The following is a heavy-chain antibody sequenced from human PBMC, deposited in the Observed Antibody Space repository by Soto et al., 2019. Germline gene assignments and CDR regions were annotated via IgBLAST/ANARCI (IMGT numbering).Heavy chain of an antibody. D-gene: IGHD5-12*01. CDR2: IWYDGSNK. V-gene: IGHV3-33*01. J-gene: IGHJ6*02. CDR3: ARDKGEMATTHQSYYGMDV. CDR1: GYTFTHYA. Sequence: SCKASGYTFTHYAMHWVRQAPGQRLEWVAVIWYDGSNKFYGDSVKGRFTISRDDSKNTLYLQMDSLRAEDTAVYHCARDKGEMATTHQSYYGMDVWGQGTTVTVSS.